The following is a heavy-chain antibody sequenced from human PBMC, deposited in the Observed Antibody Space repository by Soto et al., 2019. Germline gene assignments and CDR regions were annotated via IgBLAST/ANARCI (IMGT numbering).Heavy chain of an antibody. V-gene: IGHV3-30*03. D-gene: IGHD5-18*01. CDR3: ARDPLWGTAMVLWYFDL. Sequence: GGSLRLSCAASGFTFSTYSMNWVRQAPGKGLEWVALISYDGSNKYYADSVKGRFTISRDNSKNTLYLQMNSLRAEDTAVYYCARDPLWGTAMVLWYFDLWGRGTLVTVSS. CDR2: ISYDGSNK. CDR1: GFTFSTYS. J-gene: IGHJ2*01.